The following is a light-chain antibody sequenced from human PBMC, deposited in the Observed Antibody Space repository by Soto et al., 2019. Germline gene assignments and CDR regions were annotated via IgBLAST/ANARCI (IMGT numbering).Light chain of an antibody. CDR2: DVS. CDR3: SSYTSSSTILYV. CDR1: SSDVGGYNY. Sequence: QSALTQPASVSGSPGQSITISCTGTSSDVGGYNYVSWYQQHPGKAPKLMIYDVSSRPSGVSNRFSGSKSGNTASLTISGLQAEDEADYYCSSYTSSSTILYVFGTGTKVTVL. V-gene: IGLV2-14*01. J-gene: IGLJ1*01.